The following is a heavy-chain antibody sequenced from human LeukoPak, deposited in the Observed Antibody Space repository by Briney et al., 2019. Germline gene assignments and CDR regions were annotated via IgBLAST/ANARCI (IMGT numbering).Heavy chain of an antibody. CDR3: AKNTQYSGYYDC. Sequence: PGGSLRLSCAASGFTFSSYPMTWVRQAPGKGPEWVSFISDSGGITYYADSVKGRFTISRDNSKNTLYLQMNSLRAEVTAVYYCAKNTQYSGYYDCWGQGTLVAVSS. CDR2: ISDSGGIT. V-gene: IGHV3-23*01. CDR1: GFTFSSYP. D-gene: IGHD6-6*01. J-gene: IGHJ4*02.